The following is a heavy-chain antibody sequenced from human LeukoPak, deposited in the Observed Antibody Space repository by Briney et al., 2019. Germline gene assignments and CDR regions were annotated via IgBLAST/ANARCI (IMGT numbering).Heavy chain of an antibody. Sequence: GRSLRLSCAASALSFSPYAMHWVRQAPGKGLEWVANINPAGTETYYVDPVKGRFTISRDNAKNLLYLQMNSLRAEDTAVYYCARFGYVAAVDLWGQGTLVTVSS. D-gene: IGHD2-15*01. CDR2: INPAGTET. J-gene: IGHJ4*02. CDR1: ALSFSPYA. V-gene: IGHV3-7*01. CDR3: ARFGYVAAVDL.